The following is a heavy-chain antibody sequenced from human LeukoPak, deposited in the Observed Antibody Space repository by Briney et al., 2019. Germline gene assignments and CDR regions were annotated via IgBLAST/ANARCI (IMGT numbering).Heavy chain of an antibody. CDR2: ISWDGGST. CDR3: AKDYGSGSYYTYGMDV. V-gene: IGHV3-43D*03. D-gene: IGHD3-10*01. J-gene: IGHJ6*02. Sequence: GGSLRLSCADSGFTFDDYAMHWVRQAPGKGLEWVSLISWDGGSTYYADSVKGRFTISRDNSKNSLYLQMNSLRAEDTALYYCAKDYGSGSYYTYGMDVWGQGTTVTVSS. CDR1: GFTFDDYA.